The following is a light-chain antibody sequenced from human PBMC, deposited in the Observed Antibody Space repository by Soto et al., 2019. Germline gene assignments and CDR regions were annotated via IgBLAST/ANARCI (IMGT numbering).Light chain of an antibody. Sequence: EIVMTQSPATLSVSPGERATLSCRASQSVSNNLAWYQQKPGQAPRLLIFAASTRATGIPARFSGSGSGTDFTLTISSLQYEDFAIYSCQQYNNWPPWAFGQGTKVEIK. CDR1: QSVSNN. CDR3: QQYNNWPPWA. V-gene: IGKV3-15*01. J-gene: IGKJ1*01. CDR2: AAS.